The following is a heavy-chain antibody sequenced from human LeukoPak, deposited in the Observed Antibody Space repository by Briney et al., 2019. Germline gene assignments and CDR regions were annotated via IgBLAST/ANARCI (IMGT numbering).Heavy chain of an antibody. V-gene: IGHV3-30*18. CDR2: ISYDGNNK. J-gene: IGHJ4*02. CDR3: AKVSFGAYGFDS. CDR1: GYTFTHYG. Sequence: GGSLRLSCVISGYTFTHYGFHWVRQAPGKALEWVAFISYDGNNKYEDSVKGRFTISRDNSKNTLYLQMNSLRAEDTAVYYCAKVSFGAYGFDSWGQGTLVTVSS. D-gene: IGHD4-17*01.